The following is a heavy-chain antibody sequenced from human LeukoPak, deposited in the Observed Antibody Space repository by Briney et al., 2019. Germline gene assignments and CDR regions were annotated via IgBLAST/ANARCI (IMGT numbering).Heavy chain of an antibody. D-gene: IGHD3-9*01. CDR3: ARDVLRYFDWLSVGNWFDP. Sequence: GGSLRLSCAASGFTFSSYWMSWVRQAPGKGLEWVANIKQDGSEKYYVDSVKGRFTISGDDAKNSLYLQMNSLRAEDTAVYYCARDVLRYFDWLSVGNWFDPWGQGTLVTVSS. J-gene: IGHJ5*02. V-gene: IGHV3-7*01. CDR2: IKQDGSEK. CDR1: GFTFSSYW.